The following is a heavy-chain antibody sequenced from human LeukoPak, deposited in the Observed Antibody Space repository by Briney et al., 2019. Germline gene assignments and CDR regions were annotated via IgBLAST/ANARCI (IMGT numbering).Heavy chain of an antibody. CDR1: GFTFSDHY. D-gene: IGHD4/OR15-4a*01. CDR3: ARSMYGEGRRIIDFDY. CDR2: TRNKVNNYTT. V-gene: IGHV3-72*01. J-gene: IGHJ4*02. Sequence: GGSLRLSCAASGFTFSDHYIDWVRQAPGKGLEWVARTRNKVNNYTTAYAASVTGRFTVSRDDSSNSVYLQMNSLKIEDTALYYCARSMYGEGRRIIDFDYWGQGSLLTVSS.